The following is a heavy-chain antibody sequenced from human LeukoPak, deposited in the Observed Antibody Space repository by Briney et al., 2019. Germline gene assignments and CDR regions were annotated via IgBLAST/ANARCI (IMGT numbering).Heavy chain of an antibody. J-gene: IGHJ6*02. V-gene: IGHV1-2*02. D-gene: IGHD3-22*01. CDR1: GYTFTGYY. CDR2: INPNSGGT. CDR3: AREYYYDSSGYSLGMDV. Sequence: ASVKVSCKASGYTFTGYYMHWVRQAPGQGLEWMGWINPNSGGTNYAQKFQGRVTMTRDTSISTAYMELSRLRSDDTAVYYCAREYYYDSSGYSLGMDVWGQGTMVTVSS.